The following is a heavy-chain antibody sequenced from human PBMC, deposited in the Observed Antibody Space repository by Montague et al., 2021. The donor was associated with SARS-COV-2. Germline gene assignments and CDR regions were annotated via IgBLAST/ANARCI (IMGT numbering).Heavy chain of an antibody. CDR3: AGAFGSSFDF. V-gene: IGHV4-4*07. Sequence: SKTLSLTCTVSFGSVKDYFWSWIRQPVGKGLEWIGRIFVTGGTKYTPSLKSRVTMSLDTSKNQFSLKLRSVTAADTAIYYCAGAFGSSFDFWGQGILVAVSS. D-gene: IGHD6-13*01. J-gene: IGHJ4*02. CDR2: IFVTGGT. CDR1: FGSVKDYF.